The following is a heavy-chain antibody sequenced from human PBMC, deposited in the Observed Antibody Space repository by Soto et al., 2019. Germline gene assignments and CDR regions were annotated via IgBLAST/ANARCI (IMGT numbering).Heavy chain of an antibody. J-gene: IGHJ4*02. CDR3: ARGNIPLTYCNVGSCYYIDY. Sequence: EVQLVESGGGLVQPGGSLRLSCAASGFALSSYWMHWVRQAPGKGLVWVSRINSDGNSILYADSVKGRFTISRDNAKNTLYLQMNSLRAEDTAVYYCARGNIPLTYCNVGSCYYIDYWGQGTLVTVSS. CDR1: GFALSSYW. D-gene: IGHD2-15*01. CDR2: INSDGNSI. V-gene: IGHV3-74*01.